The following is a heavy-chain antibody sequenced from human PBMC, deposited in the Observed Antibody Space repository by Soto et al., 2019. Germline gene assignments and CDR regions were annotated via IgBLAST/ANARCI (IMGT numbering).Heavy chain of an antibody. D-gene: IGHD3-10*01. Sequence: PSETLSLTGSASGVSLTRYSWSWIRQPAGKGLEWIGRIYTSGSTNYSPSLKRRVTMSVDTPKNQVSLRLRSVTAADTAVYFCARDSELIGRSDWYFDLWGRGTLVTVS. CDR2: IYTSGST. J-gene: IGHJ2*01. V-gene: IGHV4-4*07. CDR1: GVSLTRYS. CDR3: ARDSELIGRSDWYFDL.